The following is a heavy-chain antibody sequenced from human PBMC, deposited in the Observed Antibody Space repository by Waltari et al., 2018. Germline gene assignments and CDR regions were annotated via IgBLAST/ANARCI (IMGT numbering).Heavy chain of an antibody. Sequence: QVQLVQSGAEVKKPGASVKVSCKASGYTFTSYYMHWVRQAPGQGLEWMGIINPSGGSTSYAQKFQGRVTMTRDTSTSTVYMELSSLRSEDTAVYYCARAQRRDSSSSRFRYFDYWGQGTLVTVSS. CDR1: GYTFTSYY. CDR2: INPSGGST. V-gene: IGHV1-46*01. D-gene: IGHD6-6*01. CDR3: ARAQRRDSSSSRFRYFDY. J-gene: IGHJ4*02.